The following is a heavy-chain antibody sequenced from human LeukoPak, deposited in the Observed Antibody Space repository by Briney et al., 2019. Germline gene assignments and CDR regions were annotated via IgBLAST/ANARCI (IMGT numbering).Heavy chain of an antibody. V-gene: IGHV1-69*05. CDR2: IIPIFGTA. CDR3: AREPRVRFLEWPLDY. Sequence: SVAVSYKASGGCFHRYAISWVRQAPGHGLEWMGRIIPIFGTANYAQKFQGRVTITTDESTCTAYMELSILRTEDTAVDYCAREPRVRFLEWPLDYWGQGTLVTVSS. D-gene: IGHD3-3*01. CDR1: GGCFHRYA. J-gene: IGHJ4*02.